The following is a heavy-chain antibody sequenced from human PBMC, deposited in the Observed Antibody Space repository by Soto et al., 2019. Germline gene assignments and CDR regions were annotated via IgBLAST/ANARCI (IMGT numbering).Heavy chain of an antibody. J-gene: IGHJ4*02. CDR1: GFTFSAYG. CDR2: ISHDGSYK. D-gene: IGHD2-15*01. CDR3: AKDPEGGNDYFDH. V-gene: IGHV3-30*18. Sequence: QVQLVESGGGVVQPGRSLRLSCAASGFTFSAYGMHWVRQAPGRGLEWVAIISHDGSYKAYADSVKSRFTIARDNSKGALYLLLNSLRPDDSALYYCAKDPEGGNDYFDHWGQGTQVTVSS.